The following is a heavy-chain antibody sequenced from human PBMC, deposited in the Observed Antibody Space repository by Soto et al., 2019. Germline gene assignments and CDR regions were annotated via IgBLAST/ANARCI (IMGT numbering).Heavy chain of an antibody. J-gene: IGHJ4*02. CDR3: ATGLRYCSSGSCYSYYFDY. CDR2: FDPEDGET. CDR1: GYALTELS. D-gene: IGHD2-15*01. V-gene: IGHV1-24*01. Sequence: ASVKVSCKVSGYALTELSMHWVRQAPGKGLEWMGGFDPEDGETIYAQKFQGRVTMTEDTSTDTAYMELSSMRSEDTAVYYCATGLRYCSSGSCYSYYFDYWGKGTLVNVSS.